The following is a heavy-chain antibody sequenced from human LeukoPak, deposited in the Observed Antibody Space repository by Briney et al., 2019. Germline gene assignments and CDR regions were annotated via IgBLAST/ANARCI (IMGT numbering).Heavy chain of an antibody. CDR1: GFTFSSYA. CDR2: ISVGGGTT. CDR3: AKIDSSGYYESLDY. J-gene: IGHJ4*02. V-gene: IGHV3-23*01. Sequence: GGSLRLSCAASGFTFSSYAMSWVRQAPGKGLEWVSTISVGGGTTNYADSVKGRFTISRDNSKNTLYLQMNSLRAEDTAVYYCAKIDSSGYYESLDYWGLGTLVTVSS. D-gene: IGHD3-22*01.